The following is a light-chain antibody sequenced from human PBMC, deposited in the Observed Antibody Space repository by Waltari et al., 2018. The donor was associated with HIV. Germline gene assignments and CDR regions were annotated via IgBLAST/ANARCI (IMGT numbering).Light chain of an antibody. CDR3: QQYNNWPPDT. V-gene: IGKV3-15*01. CDR1: QSVNRH. J-gene: IGKJ2*01. CDR2: GAS. Sequence: EIVMKQSPTNLSLAPGARATLSRRASQSVNRHVAWYQQKPGQAPRLLLYGASTRATGIPARFSGSGSGTDFTLTISTLQSEDFAVYYCQQYNNWPPDTFGQGTKLEIK.